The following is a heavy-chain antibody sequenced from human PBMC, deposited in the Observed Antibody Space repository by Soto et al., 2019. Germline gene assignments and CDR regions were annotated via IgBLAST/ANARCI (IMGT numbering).Heavy chain of an antibody. CDR3: ARTSIAARPAGVVADY. V-gene: IGHV1-69*02. J-gene: IGHJ4*02. D-gene: IGHD6-6*01. Sequence: GASVKVSCKASGGTFSSYTISWVRQAPGQGLEWMGRIIPILGIANYAQKFQGRVTITADKSTSTAYMELSSLRSEDTAVYYCARTSIAARPAGVVADYWGQGTLVTVSS. CDR2: IIPILGIA. CDR1: GGTFSSYT.